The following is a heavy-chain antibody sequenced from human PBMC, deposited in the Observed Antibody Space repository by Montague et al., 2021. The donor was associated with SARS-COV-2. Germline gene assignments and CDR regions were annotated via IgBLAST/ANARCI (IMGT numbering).Heavy chain of an antibody. V-gene: IGHV3-48*03. D-gene: IGHD3-16*02. CDR1: GFTFSNYD. J-gene: IGHJ3*02. CDR2: ISTSAYTT. Sequence: SLRLSCAASGFTFSNYDMNWVRQAPGKGPEWTSYISTSAYTTSYAGSVKGRFTISRDNGKNSLYLQMNSLRVEDTAVYYCTRDYRSIVGDGLDIWGQGIKVTVSS. CDR3: TRDYRSIVGDGLDI.